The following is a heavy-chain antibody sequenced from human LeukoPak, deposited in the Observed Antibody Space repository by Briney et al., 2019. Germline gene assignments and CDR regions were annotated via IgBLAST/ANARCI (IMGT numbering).Heavy chain of an antibody. CDR3: ARRGSMTGPPPL. CDR2: INHSGST. Sequence: SETLSLTCAVYGGSFSGYHWSWIRQPPGKGLEWIGEINHSGSTSYNPSLKSRVTISVDTSKNQFSLRLSSVTAADTAVYYCARRGSMTGPPPLWGQGTLVTVSS. CDR1: GGSFSGYH. D-gene: IGHD6-6*01. J-gene: IGHJ4*02. V-gene: IGHV4-34*01.